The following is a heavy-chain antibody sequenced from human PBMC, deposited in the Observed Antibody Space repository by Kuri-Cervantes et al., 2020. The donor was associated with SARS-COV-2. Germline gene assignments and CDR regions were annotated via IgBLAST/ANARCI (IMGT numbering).Heavy chain of an antibody. CDR1: GGSFSGYY. D-gene: IGHD2-2*01. Sequence: GSLRLSCAVYGGSFSGYYWSWIRQPPGKGLEWIGEINHSGSTNYNPSLKSRVTISVDTSKNQFSLKLSSVTAADTAVYYCARGKTKRTSLTTYYYYGMDVWGQGTTVTVSS. V-gene: IGHV4-34*01. CDR3: ARGKTKRTSLTTYYYYGMDV. J-gene: IGHJ6*02. CDR2: INHSGST.